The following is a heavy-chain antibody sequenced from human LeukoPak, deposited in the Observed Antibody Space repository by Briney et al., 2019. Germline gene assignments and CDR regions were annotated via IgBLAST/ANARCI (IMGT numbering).Heavy chain of an antibody. CDR1: GFTFSSFS. V-gene: IGHV3-21*01. D-gene: IGHD4-23*01. CDR2: LSTGGTAT. Sequence: GGSLRLSCATFGFTFSSFSMNWVRQAPGKGLEWVSTLSTGGTATYYADSVKGRFTISRDNAKNSLYLQMNSLRAEDTAVYYCARDLSHSKYYGGNPGDWGQGTLVTVSS. CDR3: ARDLSHSKYYGGNPGD. J-gene: IGHJ4*02.